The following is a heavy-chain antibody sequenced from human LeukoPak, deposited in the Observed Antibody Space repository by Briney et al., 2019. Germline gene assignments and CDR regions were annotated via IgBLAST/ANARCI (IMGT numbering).Heavy chain of an antibody. CDR1: DGSISSYY. CDR2: ISYSVGT. D-gene: IGHD3-22*01. V-gene: IGHV4-59*01. J-gene: IGHJ2*01. CDR3: ARSIDTSGYYYYFDL. Sequence: SETLSLTCTVSDGSISSYYWSWIRQPPRKGLEWIGYISYSVGTYYNPSLKSRVTISLDTSKTQFSLKLSSVTAADTALYYCARSIDTSGYYYYFDLWGRGTLVTVSS.